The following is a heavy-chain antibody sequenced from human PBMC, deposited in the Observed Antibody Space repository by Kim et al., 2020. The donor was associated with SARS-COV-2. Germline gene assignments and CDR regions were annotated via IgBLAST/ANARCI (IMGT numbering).Heavy chain of an antibody. D-gene: IGHD3-10*01. CDR2: ISTYNGET. CDR1: GYTLNTYG. V-gene: IGHV1-18*01. J-gene: IGHJ4*02. CDR3: ARVGGAGSYFDF. Sequence: ASVKVSCTASGYTLNTYGISWVRQTPGQGLEWMGWISTYNGETRHAQKLQGRVTMTTDTSTSTAYMELSSLSSDDTAVYYCARVGGAGSYFDFWGQCTLV.